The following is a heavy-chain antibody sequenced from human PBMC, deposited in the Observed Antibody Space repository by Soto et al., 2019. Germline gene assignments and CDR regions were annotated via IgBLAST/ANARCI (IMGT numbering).Heavy chain of an antibody. V-gene: IGHV3-48*03. CDR1: GFTFSSYE. CDR2: IRSSGSTI. D-gene: IGHD2-8*01. J-gene: IGHJ6*02. Sequence: PGGSLRLSCAASGFTFSSYEMNWVRQAPGKGLEWVSYIRSSGSTIYYADSVKGRFTISRDNAKNSLYLQMNSLRAEDTAVYYCGIGMKMVFHPLGYSYGMDVWGQGTLVTVSS. CDR3: GIGMKMVFHPLGYSYGMDV.